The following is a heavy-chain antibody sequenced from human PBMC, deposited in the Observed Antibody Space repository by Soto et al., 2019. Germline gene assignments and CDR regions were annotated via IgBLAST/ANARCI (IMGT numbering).Heavy chain of an antibody. CDR2: IYYSGTT. V-gene: IGHV4-39*01. J-gene: IGHJ4*02. Sequence: SETLSLTCSVSGGSIRSSIYYWGWIRQPPGKGLEWIGSIYYSGTTYYNPSLRSRVTISVDTSKNQFSLKLSSVTAADTAVYYCARRGPGSHPAYWGQGTLVTVSS. CDR1: GGSIRSSIYY. D-gene: IGHD3-10*01. CDR3: ARRGPGSHPAY.